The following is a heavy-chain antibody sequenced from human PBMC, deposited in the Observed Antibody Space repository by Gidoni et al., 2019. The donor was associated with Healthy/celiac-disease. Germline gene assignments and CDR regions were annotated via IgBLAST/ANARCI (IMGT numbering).Heavy chain of an antibody. CDR1: GGSFSGYY. Sequence: QVQLQQWGAGLLKPSATLSLTCAVSGGSFSGYYWRWIRQPPGKGLEWIGEINHRGSTNYNPSLKSRVNKSLDTDKNQCSLKRSSGTAADTAVYYCARGRKVVVVAAKGPGKRVDPWGQGTLVTVSS. CDR2: INHRGST. D-gene: IGHD2-15*01. V-gene: IGHV4-34*01. J-gene: IGHJ5*02. CDR3: ARGRKVVVVAAKGPGKRVDP.